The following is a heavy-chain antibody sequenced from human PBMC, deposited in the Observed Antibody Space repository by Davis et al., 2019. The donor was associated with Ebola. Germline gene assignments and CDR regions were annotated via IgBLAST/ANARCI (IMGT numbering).Heavy chain of an antibody. V-gene: IGHV3-33*01. CDR3: ARDILGIKDV. CDR1: GFTFSSYG. CDR2: IWCDGSNK. J-gene: IGHJ6*02. D-gene: IGHD1-14*01. Sequence: GESLKISCAASGFTFSSYGMHWVRQAPGKGLEWVAVIWCDGSNKYYADSVKGRFTISRDNSKNTLYLQMNSLRAEDTAVYSCARDILGIKDVWGQGTTVTVSS.